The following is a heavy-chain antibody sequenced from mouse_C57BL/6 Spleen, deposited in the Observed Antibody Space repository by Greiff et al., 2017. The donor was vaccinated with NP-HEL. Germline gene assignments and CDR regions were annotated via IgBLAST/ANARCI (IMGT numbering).Heavy chain of an antibody. D-gene: IGHD2-12*01. CDR1: GYTFTSYW. J-gene: IGHJ4*01. Sequence: EVQLQQSGTVLARPGASVKMSCKTSGYTFTSYWMHWVKQRPGQGLEWIGAIYPGNSDTSYNQKFKGKAKLTAVTSASTAYMELSSLTNEDSAVYYCTRGDYTPYAMDYWGQGTSVTVSS. CDR3: TRGDYTPYAMDY. V-gene: IGHV1-5*01. CDR2: IYPGNSDT.